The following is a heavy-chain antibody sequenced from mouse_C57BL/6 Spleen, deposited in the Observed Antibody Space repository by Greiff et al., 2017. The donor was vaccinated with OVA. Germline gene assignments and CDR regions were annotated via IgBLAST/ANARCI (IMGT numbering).Heavy chain of an antibody. CDR2: INYDGSST. V-gene: IGHV5-16*01. CDR3: ARGYSFAY. CDR1: GFTFSDYY. D-gene: IGHD2-3*01. J-gene: IGHJ3*01. Sequence: EVKVVESEGGLVQPGSSLKLSCTASGFTFSDYYMAWVRQVPEKGLEWVATINYDGSSTYYLDSLKGRFIISRDKAKNMLYLQMSSLKSEDTATYYCARGYSFAYWGQGTLVTVSA.